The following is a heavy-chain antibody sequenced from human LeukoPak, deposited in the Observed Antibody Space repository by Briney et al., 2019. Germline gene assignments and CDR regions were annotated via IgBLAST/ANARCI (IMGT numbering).Heavy chain of an antibody. CDR1: GFTFSSYG. CDR3: AKDSDCSTTSCYVFDY. J-gene: IGHJ4*02. Sequence: GGSLRLSCAPSGFTFSSYGMSWVRQTPGKGLEWVSAISGSGGSTYYADSVKGRFTISRDNSKNTLYLQMNSLRAEDTAVYYCAKDSDCSTTSCYVFDYWGQGTLVTVSS. CDR2: ISGSGGST. V-gene: IGHV3-23*01. D-gene: IGHD2-2*01.